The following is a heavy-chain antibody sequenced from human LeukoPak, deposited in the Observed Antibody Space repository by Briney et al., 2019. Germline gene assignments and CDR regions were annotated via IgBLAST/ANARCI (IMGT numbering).Heavy chain of an antibody. D-gene: IGHD3-3*01. J-gene: IGHJ4*02. CDR3: AKDRTRQAY. V-gene: IGHV3-7*03. Sequence: PGGSLRLSCEASGFTFSNYWMSWVRQTPGKGLEWVANIKEDGSAKYYVDSLKGRFTISRDNAKNSLYLQMNSLRAEDTAVYYCAKDRTRQAYWGQGTLVTVSS. CDR2: IKEDGSAK. CDR1: GFTFSNYW.